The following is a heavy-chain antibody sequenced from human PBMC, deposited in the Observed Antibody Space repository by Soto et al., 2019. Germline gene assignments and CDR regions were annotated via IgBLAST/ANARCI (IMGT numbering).Heavy chain of an antibody. CDR3: AKQRAGYGSGSDTFYFDF. Sequence: GGSLRLSCSTSGFTFSTYAMNWVRQAPGKGLEWVSALSGSGGTTYYADSVRGRFTISRDNSKNTLFLQMSSLRAEDTALYYCAKQRAGYGSGSDTFYFDFGGQGTLVTVSS. CDR1: GFTFSTYA. J-gene: IGHJ4*02. D-gene: IGHD3-10*01. CDR2: LSGSGGTT. V-gene: IGHV3-23*01.